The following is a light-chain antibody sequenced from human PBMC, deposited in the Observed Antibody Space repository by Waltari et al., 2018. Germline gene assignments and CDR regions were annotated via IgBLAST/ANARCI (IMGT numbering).Light chain of an antibody. J-gene: IGLJ3*02. Sequence: QSALTQPPSASGSPGQSVTISCTGSSRDVGGYNYVSWYQQHPGKAPKLMIYGVDKRLLGFPDRFSCSKSVTTASLTVSVLQADDEADYFCASYASTRKVFGGGTKLTVL. CDR3: ASYASTRKV. CDR1: SRDVGGYNY. V-gene: IGLV2-8*01. CDR2: GVD.